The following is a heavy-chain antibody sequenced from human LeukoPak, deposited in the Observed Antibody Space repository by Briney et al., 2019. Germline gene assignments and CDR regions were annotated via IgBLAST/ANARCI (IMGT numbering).Heavy chain of an antibody. Sequence: ASVKVSCKASGYTFTGYYMHWVRQAPGQGLEWMGWINPNSGGTNYAQKLQGTVTMTRDTSISTACMELSRLRSDDTGVYYCAVYDSSGYYFVSVYDAFDIWGQGTMVTVSS. D-gene: IGHD3-22*01. CDR2: INPNSGGT. V-gene: IGHV1-2*02. CDR1: GYTFTGYY. J-gene: IGHJ3*02. CDR3: AVYDSSGYYFVSVYDAFDI.